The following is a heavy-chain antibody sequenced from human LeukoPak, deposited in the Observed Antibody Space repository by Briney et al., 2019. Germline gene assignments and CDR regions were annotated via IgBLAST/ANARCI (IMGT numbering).Heavy chain of an antibody. J-gene: IGHJ5*02. Sequence: GGSLSLSCAASGFTFRSYSMNWVRQAPGKGLEWVSSISSSSYVYYADSVKGRFTISRDNAKNSLYLQMNSLRAEDTAVYYCAREYGANWFDPWGQGTLVTVSS. D-gene: IGHD3-10*01. CDR3: AREYGANWFDP. CDR1: GFTFRSYS. V-gene: IGHV3-21*01. CDR2: ISSSSYV.